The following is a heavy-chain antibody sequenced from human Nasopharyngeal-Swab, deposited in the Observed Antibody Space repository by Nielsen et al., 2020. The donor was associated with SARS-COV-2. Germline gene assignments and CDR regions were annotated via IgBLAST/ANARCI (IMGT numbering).Heavy chain of an antibody. D-gene: IGHD6-19*01. CDR1: GFIFSSYG. CDR3: ASAPSIAVAAGYGMDV. CDR2: IWYDGSNK. Sequence: GGSLRLSCAASGFIFSSYGMHWVRQAPGKGLEWVAVIWYDGSNKYYADSVKGRFTISRDNSKNTLYLQMNSLRAEDTAVYYCASAPSIAVAAGYGMDVWGQGTTVTVSS. V-gene: IGHV3-33*08. J-gene: IGHJ6*02.